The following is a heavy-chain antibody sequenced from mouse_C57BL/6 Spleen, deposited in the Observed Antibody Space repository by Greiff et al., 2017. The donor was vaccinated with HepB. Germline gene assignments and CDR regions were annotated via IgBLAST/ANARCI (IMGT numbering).Heavy chain of an antibody. V-gene: IGHV1-55*01. D-gene: IGHD4-1*01. J-gene: IGHJ2*01. Sequence: VQLQQPGAELVKPGASVKMSCKASGFTFTSSCITWVKQRPGQGLEWIGDIYPGSGSTNYNEKFKSKATLTVDPSSSTAYLQLSSLTSEDSAVYYCARVDWDVVDYGGQGTTLTVSS. CDR3: ARVDWDVVDY. CDR2: IYPGSGST. CDR1: GFTFTSSC.